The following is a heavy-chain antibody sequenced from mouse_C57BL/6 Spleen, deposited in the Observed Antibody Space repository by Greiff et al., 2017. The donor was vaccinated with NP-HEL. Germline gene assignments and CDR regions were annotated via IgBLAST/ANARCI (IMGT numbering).Heavy chain of an antibody. CDR1: GYTFTSYW. V-gene: IGHV1-74*01. CDR2: IHPSDSDT. D-gene: IGHD2-3*01. CDR3: AIGGLIYDGYWAWFAY. Sequence: QVQLKQPGAELVKPGASVKVSCKASGYTFTSYWMHWVKQRPGQGLEWIGRIHPSDSDTNYNQKFKGKATLTVDKSSSTAYMQLSSLTSEDSAVYYGAIGGLIYDGYWAWFAYWGQGTLVTVSA. J-gene: IGHJ3*01.